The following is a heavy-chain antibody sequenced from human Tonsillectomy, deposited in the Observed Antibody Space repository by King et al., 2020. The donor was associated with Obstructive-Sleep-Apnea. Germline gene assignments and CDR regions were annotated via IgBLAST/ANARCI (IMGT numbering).Heavy chain of an antibody. CDR1: GFTFSSYG. J-gene: IGHJ4*02. Sequence: VQLVESGGGVVQPGGSLRLSCAASGFTFSSYGMHWVRQAPGRGLEWVAFIRYEGSDKYYSDSVKGRFTISRDNSKNTLYLQMNSLRPEDTAVYNCAKDYLGTATDYWGQGTLVTVSS. CDR3: AKDYLGTATDY. D-gene: IGHD1-14*01. CDR2: IRYEGSDK. V-gene: IGHV3-30*02.